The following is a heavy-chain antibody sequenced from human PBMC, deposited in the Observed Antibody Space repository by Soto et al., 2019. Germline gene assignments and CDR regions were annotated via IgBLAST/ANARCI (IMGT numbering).Heavy chain of an antibody. CDR1: GFTFSSYA. J-gene: IGHJ5*02. CDR3: AKDKVYGSGSYSHWFDP. V-gene: IGHV3-23*01. Sequence: EVQLLESGGGLVQPGGSLRLSCAASGFTFSSYAMSWVRQAPGKGLEWVSAISGSGGSTYYADSVKGRFTISRDNSKNTLYLQMNSLRAEDTAVYYCAKDKVYGSGSYSHWFDPWGQGTLVTVSS. D-gene: IGHD3-10*01. CDR2: ISGSGGST.